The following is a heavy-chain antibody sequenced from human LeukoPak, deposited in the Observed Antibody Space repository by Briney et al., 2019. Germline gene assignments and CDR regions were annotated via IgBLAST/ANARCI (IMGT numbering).Heavy chain of an antibody. Sequence: AGGSLRLSCAASGFIFSTYGMSWVRQAPGKGLEWISAISATDRTYYAESVRGRFTISRDNFKNTLSLQMDSLRAEDTATYYCAKEILGGRGWYTIDYWGQGVLVIVSS. D-gene: IGHD6-19*01. J-gene: IGHJ4*02. CDR3: AKEILGGRGWYTIDY. CDR1: GFIFSTYG. V-gene: IGHV3-23*01. CDR2: ISATDRT.